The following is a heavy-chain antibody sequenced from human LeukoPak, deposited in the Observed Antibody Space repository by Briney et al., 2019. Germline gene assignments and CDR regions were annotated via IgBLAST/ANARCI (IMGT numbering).Heavy chain of an antibody. CDR2: IYTSGST. CDR1: GGSISSYC. CDR3: ARGGMVVTAPWDY. Sequence: KPSETLSLTCTVSGGSISSYCWSWIRQPAGKGLEWIGRIYTSGSTNYNPSLKSRVTMSVDTSKNQFSLKLSSVTAADTAVYYCARGGMVVTAPWDYWGQGTLVTVSS. D-gene: IGHD2-21*02. J-gene: IGHJ4*02. V-gene: IGHV4-4*07.